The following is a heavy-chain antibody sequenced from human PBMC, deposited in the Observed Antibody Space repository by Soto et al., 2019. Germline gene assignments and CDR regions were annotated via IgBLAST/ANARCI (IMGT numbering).Heavy chain of an antibody. D-gene: IGHD6-13*01. V-gene: IGHV3-23*01. CDR2: ISGSGGST. CDR3: GKVRGSWDYYYHGMDV. Sequence: PGGSLRLSCAASGFTFSSYAMSWVRQAPGKGLEWVSAISGSGGSTYYADSAKGRFTISRDNSKNTLYLQMNSLRAEDTAVYYCGKVRGSWDYYYHGMDVWGQGTTFTVPS. J-gene: IGHJ6*02. CDR1: GFTFSSYA.